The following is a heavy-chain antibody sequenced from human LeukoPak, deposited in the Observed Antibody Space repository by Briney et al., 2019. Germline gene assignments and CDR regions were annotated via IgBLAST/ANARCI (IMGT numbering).Heavy chain of an antibody. CDR2: INTNTGNP. CDR3: ARDGYCSSTSCLHGMDV. J-gene: IGHJ6*02. D-gene: IGHD2-2*03. Sequence: ASVKVSCKASGYTFARYAMNWVRQAPGQGLEWMGWINTNTGNPTYAQGFTGRFVFSLDTSVSTAYLQISSLKAEDTAVYYCARDGYCSSTSCLHGMDVWGQGTTVTVSS. V-gene: IGHV7-4-1*02. CDR1: GYTFARYA.